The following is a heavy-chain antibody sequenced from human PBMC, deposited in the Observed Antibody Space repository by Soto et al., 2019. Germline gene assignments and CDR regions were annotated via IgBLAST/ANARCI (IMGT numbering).Heavy chain of an antibody. D-gene: IGHD2-21*02. CDR1: GGSVNSAAYF. CDR3: GSVTVTAGVFSY. V-gene: IGHV4-30-4*01. Sequence: QVQLQESGPGLVKPSQTLSLTCTVSGGSVNSAAYFWSWIRQPPGKGLAWIGYISYSGTTYNTPSLMYRPTVSKHPSMIQASLRLISVTAARPAVYYCGSVTVTAGVFSYGGQEPLVTFSS. J-gene: IGHJ4*02. CDR2: ISYSGTT.